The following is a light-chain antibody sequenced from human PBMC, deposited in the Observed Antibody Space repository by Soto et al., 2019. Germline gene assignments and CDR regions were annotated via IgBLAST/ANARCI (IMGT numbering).Light chain of an antibody. J-gene: IGKJ4*01. Sequence: DIQMTQSPSSLSASVGYRVTVTCQASRDIGNYLNWYQHKPGKAPKLLIYAASTLQSGVPSRFSGSGSGTDFTLTISSLQPEDFATYYCQQLNSYPLTFGGGTKVDIK. CDR3: QQLNSYPLT. CDR1: RDIGNY. V-gene: IGKV1-9*01. CDR2: AAS.